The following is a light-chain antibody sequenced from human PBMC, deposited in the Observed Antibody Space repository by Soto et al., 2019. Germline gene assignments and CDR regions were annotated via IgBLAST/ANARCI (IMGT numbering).Light chain of an antibody. V-gene: IGKV3-20*01. J-gene: IGKJ1*01. CDR2: GAS. CDR3: QQYGSSPRT. CDR1: QSVSSSY. Sequence: EIVLTQSPGTLSLSPGERATLSCRASQSVSSSYLAWYQQKPGQAPRLLIYGASSRATGIPDRFSGSGSGTDFTLTIRRMETEDSAVYYCQQYGSSPRTFGRGTKVDIK.